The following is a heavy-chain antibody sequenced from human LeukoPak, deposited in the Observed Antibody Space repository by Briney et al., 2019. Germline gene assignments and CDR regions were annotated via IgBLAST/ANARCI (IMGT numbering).Heavy chain of an antibody. CDR2: VDYSGNT. D-gene: IGHD1-1*01. CDR3: ARDRFATTTWDSTFDY. V-gene: IGHV4-59*01. CDR1: DGPMRTYN. Sequence: PSETLSLTCTVSDGPMRTYNWNWIRQPPGKGLELIAYVDYSGNTDHNPSFESRVTMSIDTSKNLFSLMLTSVTAADTAVYYCARDRFATTTWDSTFDYWGQGILVTVSS. J-gene: IGHJ4*02.